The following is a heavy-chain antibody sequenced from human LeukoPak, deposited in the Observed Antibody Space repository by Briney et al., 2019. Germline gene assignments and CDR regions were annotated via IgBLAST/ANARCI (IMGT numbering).Heavy chain of an antibody. D-gene: IGHD6-13*01. CDR3: ARVRYTNSWYAVDI. Sequence: SETLSLTCLVSSGSVSSYYWTWIRQPPGKGLEWIGYIYHTGSNNHSPSLKSRVTMYVDTSKNQLSLKLSSVTAADTAMYYCARVRYTNSWYAVDIWGQGTMVTVSS. CDR1: SGSVSSYY. CDR2: IYHTGSN. V-gene: IGHV4-59*08. J-gene: IGHJ3*02.